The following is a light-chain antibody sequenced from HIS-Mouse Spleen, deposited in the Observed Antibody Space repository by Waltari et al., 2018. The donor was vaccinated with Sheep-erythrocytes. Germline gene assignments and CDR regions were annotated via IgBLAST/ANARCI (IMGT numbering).Light chain of an antibody. V-gene: IGLV3-1*01. CDR3: QAWDSSTAV. CDR2: QDS. Sequence: SYELTQPPSVSVSPGQTASITCSGDKLGDKYACWYQQKPGQSPVLVIYQDSKRPSWIPGRFSGSNSGNTATLTISGTQAMDEADYYCQAWDSSTAVFGGGTKLTVL. J-gene: IGLJ2*01. CDR1: KLGDKY.